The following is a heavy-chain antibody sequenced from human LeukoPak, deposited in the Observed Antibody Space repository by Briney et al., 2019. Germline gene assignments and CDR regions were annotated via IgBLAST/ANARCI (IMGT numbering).Heavy chain of an antibody. V-gene: IGHV3-23*01. Sequence: GGSLRLSCAASGFRFSSYAMSWVRQAPGKGLEWVSGIIGGAGSTYYADSVKGRFTISGDNSKSTLSLQMNSLRAEDTAIYYCATYRQVLLPFESWGQGTLVTVSS. CDR2: IIGGAGST. CDR1: GFRFSSYA. CDR3: ATYRQVLLPFES. D-gene: IGHD2-8*02. J-gene: IGHJ4*02.